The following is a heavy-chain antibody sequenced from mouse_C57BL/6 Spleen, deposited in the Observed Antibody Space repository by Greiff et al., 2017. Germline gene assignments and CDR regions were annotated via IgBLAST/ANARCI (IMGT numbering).Heavy chain of an antibody. CDR2: INPSSGYT. J-gene: IGHJ3*01. D-gene: IGHD2-5*01. CDR1: GYTFTSYT. CDR3: ARGDSNSAWFAY. Sequence: QVQLQQSGAELARPGASVKMSCTASGYTFTSYTMHWVKQRPGQGLEWIGYINPSSGYTKYNQKFKDKATLTADKSSSTAYMQLSSLTSEDAAVYYCARGDSNSAWFAYWGQGTLVTVSA. V-gene: IGHV1-4*01.